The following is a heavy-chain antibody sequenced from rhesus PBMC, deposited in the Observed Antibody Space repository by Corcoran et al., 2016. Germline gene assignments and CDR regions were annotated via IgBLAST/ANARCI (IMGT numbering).Heavy chain of an antibody. J-gene: IGHJ4*01. V-gene: IGHV3-37*01. D-gene: IGHD5-36*02. CDR1: GCTFSDHY. Sequence: EVQLVESGGGLVQPGGSLRLSCAASGCTFSDHYMDWFRQAPGKGLEWVSSISGSSSSTYYPDSVKGRFTISRDNAKNTLYLQMNSPRAEDTAVYYCAREDSYSYFDYWGQGVLVTVSS. CDR3: AREDSYSYFDY. CDR2: ISGSSSST.